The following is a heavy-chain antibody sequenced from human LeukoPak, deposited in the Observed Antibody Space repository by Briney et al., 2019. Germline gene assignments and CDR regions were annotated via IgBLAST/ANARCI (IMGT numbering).Heavy chain of an antibody. V-gene: IGHV3-64*01. CDR1: GFTFSSYA. J-gene: IGHJ3*02. CDR2: VSSSGSST. Sequence: PGGSLRLSCAASGFTFSSYAMHWVRQAPGKGLEYVSAVSSSGSSTYYANSVKGRFTISRDNAKSSLYLQMNSLRAEDTAVYYCAKHSGWYRNDAFDIWGQGTMVTASS. CDR3: AKHSGWYRNDAFDI. D-gene: IGHD6-19*01.